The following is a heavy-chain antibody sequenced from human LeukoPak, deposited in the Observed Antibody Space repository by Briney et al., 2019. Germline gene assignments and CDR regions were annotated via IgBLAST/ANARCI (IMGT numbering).Heavy chain of an antibody. V-gene: IGHV4-59*12. Sequence: SETLSLTCTVSGGSISGNYWSWIRQPPGKGLEWIGYMYYTGSTNYNPSLKSRVTISVDTSKNQFSLKLSSVTAADTAVYYCARALLVGATKYYFDYWGQGTLVTVSS. CDR1: GGSISGNY. CDR2: MYYTGST. J-gene: IGHJ4*02. D-gene: IGHD1-26*01. CDR3: ARALLVGATKYYFDY.